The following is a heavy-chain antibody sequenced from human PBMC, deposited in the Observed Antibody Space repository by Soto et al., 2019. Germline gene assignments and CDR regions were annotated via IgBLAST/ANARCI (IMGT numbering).Heavy chain of an antibody. CDR2: ITSSGSTG. Sequence: QVRLVESGGGLVKPGGSLRLSCAASGFTFGDYYMNWIRQAPGKGLEWVSYITSSGSTGDYANSVQGRFTIPRDNAKNSLLLQRNSPRAEAATVYYWARDPRLSAVRGVDYWGQGTLVTVSS. CDR3: ARDPRLSAVRGVDY. J-gene: IGHJ4*02. V-gene: IGHV3-11*01. CDR1: GFTFGDYY. D-gene: IGHD6-19*01.